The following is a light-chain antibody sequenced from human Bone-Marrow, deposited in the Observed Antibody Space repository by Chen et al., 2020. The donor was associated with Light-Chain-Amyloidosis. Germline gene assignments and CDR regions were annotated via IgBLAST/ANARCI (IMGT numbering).Light chain of an antibody. V-gene: IGLV2-23*01. J-gene: IGLJ1*01. Sequence: QSALTQPASVSGSPGQSITISCTGTNSDVGRNNLVSWYQHHPGKAPKVTIYEGSKRPSGVSNRFSGSKSGTTASLTISGLQTEDEADYYCCSYAGGYTYVCGTGTKVTVL. CDR1: NSDVGRNNL. CDR3: CSYAGGYTYV. CDR2: EGS.